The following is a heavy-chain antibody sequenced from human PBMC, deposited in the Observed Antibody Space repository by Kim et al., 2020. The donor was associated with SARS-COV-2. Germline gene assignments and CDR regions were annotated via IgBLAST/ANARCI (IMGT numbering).Heavy chain of an antibody. Sequence: GESLKISCKGSGHSFTSYWIGWVRQMPGKGLEWMGIIYPGDSDTRYSPSFQGQVTISADKSISTAYLQWSSLKASDTAMYYCARLAWGRIAVGGYNWFDPWGQGTLVTVSS. CDR3: ARLAWGRIAVGGYNWFDP. V-gene: IGHV5-51*01. CDR2: IYPGDSDT. D-gene: IGHD6-19*01. J-gene: IGHJ5*02. CDR1: GHSFTSYW.